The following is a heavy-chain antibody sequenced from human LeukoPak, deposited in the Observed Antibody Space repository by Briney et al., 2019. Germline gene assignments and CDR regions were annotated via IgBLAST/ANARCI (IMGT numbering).Heavy chain of an antibody. D-gene: IGHD1-1*01. J-gene: IGHJ4*02. V-gene: IGHV3-23*01. CDR2: INGSADTT. CDR1: GFTFSSHA. Sequence: GSLSLSCAASGFTFSSHAMTWVRPAPGKGLEWVSGINGSADTTYYAVSVKGRFTISRDNSKNTLYLQMNDLRGEDTAVYYCARNEGHNWDPLDYCGQGTLVTVSS. CDR3: ARNEGHNWDPLDY.